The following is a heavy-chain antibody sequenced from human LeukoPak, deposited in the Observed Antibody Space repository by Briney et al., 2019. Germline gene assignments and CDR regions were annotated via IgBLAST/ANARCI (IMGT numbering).Heavy chain of an antibody. CDR2: ISSSDNTI. CDR1: GFIFSSYE. CDR3: AELGITMIGGV. V-gene: IGHV3-48*03. J-gene: IGHJ6*04. Sequence: GSLRLSCVASGFIFSSYEMNWVRQAPGKGLEWVSYISSSDNTIYYADSVKGRFTISRDNAKNSLYLQMNSLRAEDTAVYYCAELGITMIGGVWGKGTTVTISS. D-gene: IGHD3-10*02.